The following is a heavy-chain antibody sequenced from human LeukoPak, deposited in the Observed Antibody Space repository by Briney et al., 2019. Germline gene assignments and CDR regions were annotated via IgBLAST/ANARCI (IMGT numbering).Heavy chain of an antibody. J-gene: IGHJ4*02. V-gene: IGHV3-72*01. D-gene: IGHD6-19*01. CDR1: GFPLNSYA. CDR3: ARAIGSGTYFDY. Sequence: GGSLRLSCAASGFPLNSYAMSWVRQASGKGLEWVGRTRNKANSYTTEYAASVKGRFSISRDDSKNSLYLQMNSLKTEDTAIYYCARAIGSGTYFDYWGQGTLVTVSS. CDR2: TRNKANSYTT.